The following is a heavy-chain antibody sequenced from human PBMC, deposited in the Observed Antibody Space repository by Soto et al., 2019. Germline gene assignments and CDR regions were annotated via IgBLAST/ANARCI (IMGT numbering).Heavy chain of an antibody. D-gene: IGHD6-6*01. V-gene: IGHV3-30*18. Sequence: GGSLRLSCAASGFTFSSYGMHWVRQAPGKGLEWVAVISYDGSNKYYADSVKGRFTISRDNSKNTLYLQMNSLRAEDTAVYYCAKDREYSSSILDYWGQRTLVTVSS. J-gene: IGHJ4*02. CDR2: ISYDGSNK. CDR1: GFTFSSYG. CDR3: AKDREYSSSILDY.